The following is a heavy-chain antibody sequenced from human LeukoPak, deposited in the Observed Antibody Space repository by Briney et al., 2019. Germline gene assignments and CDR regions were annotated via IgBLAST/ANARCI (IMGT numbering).Heavy chain of an antibody. J-gene: IGHJ5*02. CDR3: ARSFQGYCSGGSCYPPFDP. D-gene: IGHD2-15*01. V-gene: IGHV5-10-1*01. CDR2: IDPSDSYT. CDR1: GYSFTSYW. Sequence: GESLKISCKGSGYSFTSYWISWVRQMPGKGLEWMGRIDPSDSYTNYSPFFQGHVTISADKSISTAYLQWSSLKASDTAMYYCARSFQGYCSGGSCYPPFDPWGQGTLVTVSS.